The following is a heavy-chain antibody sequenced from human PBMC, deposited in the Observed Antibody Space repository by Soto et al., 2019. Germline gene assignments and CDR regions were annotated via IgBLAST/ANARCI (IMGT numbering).Heavy chain of an antibody. V-gene: IGHV4-39*01. D-gene: IGHD6-13*01. J-gene: IGHJ4*02. CDR3: ARLAAAGVFDY. CDR1: GGSISSSSYY. Sequence: QLQLQESGPGLVKPSETLSLTCTVSGGSISSSSYYWGWIRQPPGKGLEWIGSIYYSGSTYYNPSLKSRVTISVDTSKNQFSLKLSSVTAADTAVYYCARLAAAGVFDYWGQGTLVTVSS. CDR2: IYYSGST.